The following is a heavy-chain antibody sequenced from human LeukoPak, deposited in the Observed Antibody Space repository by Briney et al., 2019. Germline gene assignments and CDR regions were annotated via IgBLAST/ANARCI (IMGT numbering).Heavy chain of an antibody. CDR2: ISYDGSNK. J-gene: IGHJ6*02. Sequence: GGSLRLSCAASGFTFSSYAMHWVRQAPGKGLEWVAVISYDGSNKYYADSVKGRFTISRDNSKNTLYLQMNSLRAEDTAVYYCARDRERYSSSWYLNGMDVWGQGTTVTVSS. V-gene: IGHV3-30-3*01. D-gene: IGHD6-13*01. CDR3: ARDRERYSSSWYLNGMDV. CDR1: GFTFSSYA.